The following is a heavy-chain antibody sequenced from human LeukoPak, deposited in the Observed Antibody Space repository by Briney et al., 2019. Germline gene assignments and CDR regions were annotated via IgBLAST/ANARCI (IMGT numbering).Heavy chain of an antibody. V-gene: IGHV4-59*08. J-gene: IGHJ4*02. CDR1: GGSFSGYY. CDR2: IYYSGST. CDR3: ARHAALRYDFDY. D-gene: IGHD3-22*01. Sequence: PSETLSLTCAVYGGSFSGYYWSWIRQPPGKGLEWIGYIYYSGSTNYNPSLKSRVTISVDTSKNQFSLKLSSVTAADTAVYYCARHAALRYDFDYWGQGTLVTVSS.